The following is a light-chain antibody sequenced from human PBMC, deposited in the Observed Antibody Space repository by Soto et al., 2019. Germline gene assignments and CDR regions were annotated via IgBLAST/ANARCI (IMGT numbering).Light chain of an antibody. Sequence: EIVLTQSPGTLSLSPGERATLSCRASQSVSSSYLAWYQQKPGQAPRLLIYGASSRATGIPDRFSGSGSGTEFTLTITSLQSEDFAVYYCQQRNSWPPTFTFGQGTRLEIK. CDR1: QSVSSSY. CDR2: GAS. V-gene: IGKV3D-20*02. J-gene: IGKJ5*01. CDR3: QQRNSWPPTFT.